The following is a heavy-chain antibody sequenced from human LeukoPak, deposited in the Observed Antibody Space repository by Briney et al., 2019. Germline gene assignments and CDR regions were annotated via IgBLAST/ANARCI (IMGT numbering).Heavy chain of an antibody. Sequence: GGSLRLSCAASGFTFSSYGMHWVRQAPGKGLEWVAVIWYDGSNKYYADSVKGRFTISRDNSKNTLYLQMYSLRAEDTAVYYCVIHLGYSGYDHGGDAFDIWGQGTMVTVSS. CDR1: GFTFSSYG. V-gene: IGHV3-33*01. CDR2: IWYDGSNK. J-gene: IGHJ3*02. D-gene: IGHD5-12*01. CDR3: VIHLGYSGYDHGGDAFDI.